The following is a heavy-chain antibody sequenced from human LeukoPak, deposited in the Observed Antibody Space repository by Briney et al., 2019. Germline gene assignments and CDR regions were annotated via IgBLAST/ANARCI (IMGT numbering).Heavy chain of an antibody. CDR3: ARTEMATILDFDY. J-gene: IGHJ4*02. Sequence: VASVKVSCKASGYTFTSYAMHWVRQAPGQRLEWMGWINAGNGNTKYSQKFQGRVTITRDTSASTAYMELSSLRSEDTAVFYCARTEMATILDFDYWGQGTLVTVSS. D-gene: IGHD5-24*01. V-gene: IGHV1-3*01. CDR2: INAGNGNT. CDR1: GYTFTSYA.